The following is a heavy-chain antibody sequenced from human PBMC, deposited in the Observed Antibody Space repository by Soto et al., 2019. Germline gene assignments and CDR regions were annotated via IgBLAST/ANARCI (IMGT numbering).Heavy chain of an antibody. V-gene: IGHV4-38-2*01. CDR3: AKKGYYPSGKINLFDS. D-gene: IGHD3-10*01. CDR1: GYSINSDYY. J-gene: IGHJ4*02. CDR2: VDHSGRT. Sequence: SETLSLTCAVSGYSINSDYYLGWIRQPPGKGLEWIGSVDHSGRTYYSPSLRSRLTIFIDTSKNQFSLRLTSVTAADTAMYFCAKKGYYPSGKINLFDSWGPGTLVTVSS.